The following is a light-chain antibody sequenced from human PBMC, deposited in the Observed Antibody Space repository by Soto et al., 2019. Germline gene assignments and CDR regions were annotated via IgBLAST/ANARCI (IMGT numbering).Light chain of an antibody. Sequence: ETVMTQSPGTLSLSPGERATLSCRASQSVSSGYLAWYQQKPGQAPRLLIFGASNRPTGIPDRFTGSGSGTDFTLTSSRLEPEDFAVYYCQQYGISQNTFGQGTKLEIK. J-gene: IGKJ2*01. CDR2: GAS. CDR3: QQYGISQNT. V-gene: IGKV3-20*01. CDR1: QSVSSGY.